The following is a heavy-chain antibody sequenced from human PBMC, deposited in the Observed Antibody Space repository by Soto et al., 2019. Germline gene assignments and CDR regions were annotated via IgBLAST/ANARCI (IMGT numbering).Heavy chain of an antibody. Sequence: QVQLVQSGAEVKKPGSSVKVSCKASGGTFSSYAISWVRQAPGQGLEWLGGIIPIFGTANYAQEFQGRVTITADQSTSTGYMGPSSRRSWDTAGYYCAREAGEGSWLPPYGMDVWGQGPTVTVSS. V-gene: IGHV1-69*01. CDR3: AREAGEGSWLPPYGMDV. J-gene: IGHJ6*02. D-gene: IGHD6-19*01. CDR1: GGTFSSYA. CDR2: IIPIFGTA.